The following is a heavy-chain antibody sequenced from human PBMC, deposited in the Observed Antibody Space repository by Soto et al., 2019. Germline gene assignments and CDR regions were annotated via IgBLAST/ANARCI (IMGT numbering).Heavy chain of an antibody. V-gene: IGHV3-23*01. CDR3: ANDSTLLDCSSTSGPSPYYSYGMDV. Sequence: EVQVLESGGGLVQPGGSLRLSCAASGFTFSTYAMNWVRQTPGKGLEWVSAISGSGGSTYYADSGKGRFTISRDHSKNTLDQHMSSLRAEDTSISYCANDSTLLDCSSTSGPSPYYSYGMDVWGRGSTVIVSS. J-gene: IGHJ6*02. CDR1: GFTFSTYA. CDR2: ISGSGGST. D-gene: IGHD2-2*01.